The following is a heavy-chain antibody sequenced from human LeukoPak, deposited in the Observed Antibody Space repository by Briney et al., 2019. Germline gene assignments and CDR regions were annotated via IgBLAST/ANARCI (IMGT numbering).Heavy chain of an antibody. CDR1: GGTFSSYA. J-gene: IGHJ3*02. CDR2: IIPIFGTA. V-gene: IGHV1-69*05. Sequence: GASVKVSCKASGGTFSSYAISWVRQAPGQGLEWMGGIIPIFGTANYAQKFQGRVTITTDESTSTAYMELSSLRSEDTAVYYCARAYWNYEGVYDAFDIWGQGTMVTVSS. D-gene: IGHD1-7*01. CDR3: ARAYWNYEGVYDAFDI.